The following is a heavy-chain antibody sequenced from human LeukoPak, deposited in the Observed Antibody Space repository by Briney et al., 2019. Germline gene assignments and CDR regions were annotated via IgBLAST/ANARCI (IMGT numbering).Heavy chain of an antibody. D-gene: IGHD3-22*01. V-gene: IGHV1-3*01. Sequence: ASVKVSCKDSGYTFTSYAMHWVRQAPGQRLEWMGWINAGNGNTKYSQKFEVRVTITRDTSASTAYMELNSLRSEDTAVYYCARVPLHDSSGHYYPHWGQGTLVTVSS. CDR1: GYTFTSYA. J-gene: IGHJ1*01. CDR3: ARVPLHDSSGHYYPH. CDR2: INAGNGNT.